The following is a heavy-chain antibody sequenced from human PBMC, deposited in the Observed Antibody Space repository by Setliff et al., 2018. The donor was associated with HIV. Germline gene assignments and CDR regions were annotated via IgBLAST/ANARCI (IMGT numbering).Heavy chain of an antibody. J-gene: IGHJ3*02. CDR3: ASGHLKVGDAFHI. CDR1: GFSSNA. CDR2: ISSDGGES. Sequence: QPGGSLRLSCAASGFSSNAIYWVRQAPGKGLEWVTVISSDGGESHYADSVRGRFIISRDNSKSTVYLEMNSLTFDDTAMYYCASGHLKVGDAFHIWGQGTMVTVSS. D-gene: IGHD1-26*01. V-gene: IGHV3-30*01.